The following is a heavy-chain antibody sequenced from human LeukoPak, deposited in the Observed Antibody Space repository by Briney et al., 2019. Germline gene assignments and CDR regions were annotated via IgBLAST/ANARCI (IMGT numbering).Heavy chain of an antibody. CDR1: GFTFRSYW. D-gene: IGHD3-16*01. V-gene: IGHV3-74*01. CDR3: ARAARFWGGWFDP. CDR2: INSDGSST. J-gene: IGHJ5*02. Sequence: PGGSLRLSCAASGFTFRSYWMHWVRQAPAKGLVWVSRINSDGSSTYYAVSVNGQFIISRDNAKNRLYLHMNSLRAEDTAVYFCARAARFWGGWFDPWGQGTQVTVSS.